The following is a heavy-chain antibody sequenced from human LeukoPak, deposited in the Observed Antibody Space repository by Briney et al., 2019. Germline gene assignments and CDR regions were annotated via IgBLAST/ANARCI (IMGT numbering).Heavy chain of an antibody. Sequence: ASVKVSCKASGGTFSSYAIGWVRQAPGQGLEWMGWISAYNGNTNYAQKLQGRVTMTTDTSTSTAYMELRSLRSDDTAVYYCAHMAPLVRGVMGYYWGQGTLVTVSS. CDR2: ISAYNGNT. CDR1: GGTFSSYA. V-gene: IGHV1-18*01. J-gene: IGHJ4*02. CDR3: AHMAPLVRGVMGYY. D-gene: IGHD3-10*01.